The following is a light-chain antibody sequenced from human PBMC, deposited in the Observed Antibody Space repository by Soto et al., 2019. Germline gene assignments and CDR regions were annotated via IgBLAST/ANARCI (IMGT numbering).Light chain of an antibody. CDR1: QSIGTY. J-gene: IGKJ1*01. V-gene: IGKV3-11*01. CDR2: DAS. CDR3: QQRNDWPST. Sequence: EIVLTQSPATLSLSPGERATLSCRASQSIGTYLAWYRQKPGQAPRLLIYDASYKATGIPARFSGSGSGTDFKLTISSLEPEDFAFYYYQQRNDWPSTFGQGTQVEIK.